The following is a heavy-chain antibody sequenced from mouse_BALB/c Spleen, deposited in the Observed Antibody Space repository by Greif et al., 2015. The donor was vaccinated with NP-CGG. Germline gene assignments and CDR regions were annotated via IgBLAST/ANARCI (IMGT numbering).Heavy chain of an antibody. CDR3: ARGMDDGYSYYAMDY. Sequence: VQLQQSGAELVKPGASVKLSCKASGYTFTSYWMHWVKQRPGQGLEWIGEINPSNGRTNYNEKFKSKATLTVDKSSSTAYMQLSSLTSEDSAVYYCARGMDDGYSYYAMDYWGQGTSVTVSS. V-gene: IGHV1S81*02. D-gene: IGHD2-3*01. J-gene: IGHJ4*01. CDR2: INPSNGRT. CDR1: GYTFTSYW.